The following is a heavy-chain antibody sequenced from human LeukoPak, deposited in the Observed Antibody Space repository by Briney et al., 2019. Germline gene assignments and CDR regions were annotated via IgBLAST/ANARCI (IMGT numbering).Heavy chain of an antibody. J-gene: IGHJ6*02. Sequence: GGSLRLSCAASGLRFSGQYMIWIRQAPGKGLEWVAFISGSGTDTFYADSVKGRFFISKDNTRDSLSLQMNSLRAEDTAVYYCAKVLGHDSSGYYYYGLGVWGQGTTVTVSS. D-gene: IGHD3-22*01. CDR2: ISGSGTDT. CDR1: GLRFSGQY. CDR3: AKVLGHDSSGYYYYGLGV. V-gene: IGHV3-11*01.